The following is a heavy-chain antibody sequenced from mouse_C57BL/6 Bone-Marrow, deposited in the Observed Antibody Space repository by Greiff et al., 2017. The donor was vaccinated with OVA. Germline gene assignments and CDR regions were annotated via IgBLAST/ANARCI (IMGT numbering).Heavy chain of an antibody. V-gene: IGHV2-2*01. CDR2: IWSGGST. CDR1: GFSLTSYG. Sequence: QVQLQQSGPGLVQPSQSLSITCTVSGFSLTSYGVHWVRQSPGKGLEWLGVIWSGGSTDYNAAFISRLSISKDNSKSQVFFKMNSLQADDTAIYYCARGSYDGYWFAYWGQGTLVTVSA. CDR3: ARGSYDGYWFAY. J-gene: IGHJ3*01. D-gene: IGHD2-3*01.